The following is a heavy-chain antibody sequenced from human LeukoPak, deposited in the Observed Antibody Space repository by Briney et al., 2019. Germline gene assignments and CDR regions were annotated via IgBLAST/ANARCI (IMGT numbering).Heavy chain of an antibody. Sequence: GGSLRLSCAASEFIFSGYWMNWVRQAPGKGLEWVANIKQDGSEKQYVDSVRGRFTISRDNAKNSLYLQMNSLRVEDTAVYYCARDGSVGAADYWGQGTLVTVSS. V-gene: IGHV3-7*01. CDR1: EFIFSGYW. CDR2: IKQDGSEK. J-gene: IGHJ4*02. CDR3: ARDGSVGAADY. D-gene: IGHD6-13*01.